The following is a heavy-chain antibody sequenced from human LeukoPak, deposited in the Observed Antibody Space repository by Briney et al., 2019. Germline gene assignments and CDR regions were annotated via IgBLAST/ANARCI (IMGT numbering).Heavy chain of an antibody. Sequence: GRSLRLSCAASGFTFSSYSMNWVRQAPGKGLEWVSSISSSSSYIYYADSVKGRFTISRDNAKNSLYLQMNSLRAEDTAVYYCARDSIAAAGGDAFDIWGQGTMVTVSS. V-gene: IGHV3-21*01. J-gene: IGHJ3*02. CDR3: ARDSIAAAGGDAFDI. CDR1: GFTFSSYS. CDR2: ISSSSSYI. D-gene: IGHD6-13*01.